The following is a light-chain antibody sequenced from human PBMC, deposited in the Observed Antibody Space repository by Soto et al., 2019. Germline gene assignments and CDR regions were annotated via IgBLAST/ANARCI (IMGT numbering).Light chain of an antibody. J-gene: IGLJ1*01. CDR2: EVN. CDR1: SSDVGGYTY. V-gene: IGLV2-14*01. Sequence: QSVLTQPASVSGSPRQSITISCTGASSDVGGYTYVSWYQQHPGKAPKLMIYEVNNRPSGVSNRFSGSKSGNTASLTISGLQAEDEADYYCSSYTRSSTLDVFGTGTKVTVL. CDR3: SSYTRSSTLDV.